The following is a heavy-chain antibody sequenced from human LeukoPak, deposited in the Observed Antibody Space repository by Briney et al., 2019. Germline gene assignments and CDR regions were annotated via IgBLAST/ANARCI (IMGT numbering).Heavy chain of an antibody. J-gene: IGHJ4*02. Sequence: SETLSLTCTASGGSITSYYWTWIRQPPGEGLEWIGYIYYTGSTNYNPSLKSRVTLSVDTSNNEVSLKLRSVTAADTAVYYCARVGVEVELATFDYWGRGTLVAVSS. CDR3: ARVGVEVELATFDY. V-gene: IGHV4-59*01. CDR2: IYYTGST. CDR1: GGSITSYY. D-gene: IGHD5-24*01.